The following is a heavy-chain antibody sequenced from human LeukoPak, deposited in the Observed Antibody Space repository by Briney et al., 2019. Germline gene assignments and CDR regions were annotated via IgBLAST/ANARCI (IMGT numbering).Heavy chain of an antibody. CDR2: INPKSGGT. J-gene: IGHJ6*02. V-gene: IGHV1-2*06. Sequence: ASVKVSCKASGYTFTGYYMHWVRQAPGQGLEWMGRINPKSGGTNYAQKFQGRVTMTRDTSISTAHMELSRLRSDDTAVYYCARDDYYYGMDVWGQGTTVTVSS. CDR1: GYTFTGYY. CDR3: ARDDYYYGMDV.